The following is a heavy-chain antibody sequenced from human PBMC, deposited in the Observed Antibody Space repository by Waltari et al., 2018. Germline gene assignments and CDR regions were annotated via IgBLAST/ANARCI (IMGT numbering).Heavy chain of an antibody. CDR1: GYTFTSYD. J-gene: IGHJ4*02. Sequence: QVQLVQSGAEVTKPGAAVKVSCKASGYTFTSYDINWVRPATGQGLEWMGWMNPNSGNTGYAQKFQGRVTMTRNTSISTAYMELSSLRSEDTAVYYCARKGWRGELLPFDYWGQGTLVTVSS. CDR3: ARKGWRGELLPFDY. D-gene: IGHD1-26*01. CDR2: MNPNSGNT. V-gene: IGHV1-8*01.